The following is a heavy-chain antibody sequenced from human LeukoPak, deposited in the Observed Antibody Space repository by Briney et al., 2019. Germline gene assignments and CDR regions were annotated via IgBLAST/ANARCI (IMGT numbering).Heavy chain of an antibody. V-gene: IGHV4-34*01. CDR2: INHSGST. Sequence: SETLSLTCAVYGGSFSGYYWSWIRQPPGKGPEWIGEINHSGSTNYNPSLKSRVTISVDTSKNQFSLKLSSVTAADTAVYYCARGVMGPAAIQYFQHWGQGTLVTVSS. CDR3: ARGVMGPAAIQYFQH. J-gene: IGHJ1*01. D-gene: IGHD2-2*01. CDR1: GGSFSGYY.